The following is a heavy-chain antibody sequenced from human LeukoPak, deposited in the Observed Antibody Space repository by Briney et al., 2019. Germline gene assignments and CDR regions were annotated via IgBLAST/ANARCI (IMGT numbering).Heavy chain of an antibody. Sequence: ASVKVSCKVSGYTLTELSMHWVRQAPGKGLEWMGGLDPEDGETIYAQKFQGRVTMTEDTSTDTAYMELSSLRSEDTAVYYCATSYYDYVWGSYRFDPWGQGTLVTVSS. D-gene: IGHD3-16*01. CDR2: LDPEDGET. CDR3: ATSYYDYVWGSYRFDP. CDR1: GYTLTELS. J-gene: IGHJ5*02. V-gene: IGHV1-24*01.